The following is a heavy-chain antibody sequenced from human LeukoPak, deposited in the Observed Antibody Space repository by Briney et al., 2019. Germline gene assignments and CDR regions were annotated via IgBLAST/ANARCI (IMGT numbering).Heavy chain of an antibody. V-gene: IGHV1-18*01. CDR2: ISAYNGNT. CDR3: ARVTSSWYLYYFDY. CDR1: GYTFTSYG. D-gene: IGHD6-13*01. J-gene: IGHJ4*02. Sequence: ASVKVSCKASGYTFTSYGISWVRQAPGQGLEWMGWISAYNGNTNYAQKLQGRVTITRDTSASTAYMELSSLRSEDTAVYYCARVTSSWYLYYFDYWGQGTLVTVSS.